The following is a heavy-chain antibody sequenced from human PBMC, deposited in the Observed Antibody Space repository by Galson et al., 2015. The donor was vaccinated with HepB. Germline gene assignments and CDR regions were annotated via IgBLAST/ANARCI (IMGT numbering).Heavy chain of an antibody. D-gene: IGHD6-19*01. CDR3: ARGDSSGWFVWFDP. CDR1: GYTFTGYY. J-gene: IGHJ5*02. Sequence: SVKVSCKASGYTFTGYYMHWVRQAPGQGLEWMGWINPNSGGTNYAQKFQGWVTMTRDTSISTAYMELSRLRSDDTAVYYCARGDSSGWFVWFDPWGQGTLVTVSS. CDR2: INPNSGGT. V-gene: IGHV1-2*04.